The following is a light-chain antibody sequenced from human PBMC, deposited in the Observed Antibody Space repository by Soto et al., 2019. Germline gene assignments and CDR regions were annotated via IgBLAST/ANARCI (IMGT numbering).Light chain of an antibody. CDR1: QDISDF. CDR3: QQYDTLPLT. J-gene: IGKJ4*01. CDR2: DAS. V-gene: IGKV1-33*01. Sequence: DIQMTQSPSSLSASVGDKVTFTCQASQDISDFLNLYQQKPGKAPKLLIYDASNLQIGVPSRFSGTGSGTDFTFTISSLQADDFATYYCQQYDTLPLTFGGGTKVEIK.